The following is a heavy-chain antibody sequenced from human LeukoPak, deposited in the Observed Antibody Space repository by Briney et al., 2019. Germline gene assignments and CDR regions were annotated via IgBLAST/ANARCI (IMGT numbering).Heavy chain of an antibody. D-gene: IGHD3-10*01. CDR2: ISGSGGST. V-gene: IGHV3-23*01. CDR1: GFTFSSNG. CDR3: AKDRGIISDY. J-gene: IGHJ4*02. Sequence: GGSLRLSCAASGFTFSSNGMSWVRQAPGKGLEWVSAISGSGGSTYYADSVKGRFTISRDNSKNTLYLQMNSLRVEDTAVYYCAKDRGIISDYWGQGTLVTVSS.